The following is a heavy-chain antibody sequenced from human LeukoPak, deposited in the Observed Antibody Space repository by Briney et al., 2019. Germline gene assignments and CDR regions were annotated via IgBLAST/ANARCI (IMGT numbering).Heavy chain of an antibody. CDR2: IKQDGSER. J-gene: IGHJ4*02. CDR3: AKDRPQYGDSPGY. CDR1: GFTFSSYW. Sequence: PGGSLRLSCAASGFTFSSYWMTWVRQAPGKGLEWVATIKQDGSERYYVDSVKGRFSISRDNSKNTLYLQMNSLRAEDTAVYYCAKDRPQYGDSPGYWGQGTLVTVSS. D-gene: IGHD4-17*01. V-gene: IGHV3-7*01.